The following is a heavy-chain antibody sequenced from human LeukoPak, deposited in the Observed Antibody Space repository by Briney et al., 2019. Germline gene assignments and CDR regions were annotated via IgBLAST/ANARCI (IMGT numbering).Heavy chain of an antibody. CDR3: ARPNGDYYNWFDP. CDR2: INPNTGDT. CDR1: GYTFTDNS. J-gene: IGHJ5*02. Sequence: GASVKVSCKASGYTFTDNSIHWVRQAPGQGLEWIGWINPNTGDTNYAQKFQDRVTLTRDTSISTAYMELTNLGSDDTAVYYCARPNGDYYNWFDPWGQGTLVTVSS. D-gene: IGHD4-17*01. V-gene: IGHV1-2*02.